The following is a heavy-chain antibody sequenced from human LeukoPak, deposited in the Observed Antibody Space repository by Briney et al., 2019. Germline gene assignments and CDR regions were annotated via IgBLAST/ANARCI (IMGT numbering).Heavy chain of an antibody. D-gene: IGHD3-16*01. J-gene: IGHJ6*03. Sequence: SETLSLTCAVYGGSFSGYYWSWIRQPPGKGLEWIGEINHSGSTNYNPSLKSRVTISVDTSKNQCSLKLSSVTAADTAVYYCARPGGTAYYYYMDVWGKGATVTVSS. V-gene: IGHV4-34*01. CDR3: ARPGGTAYYYYMDV. CDR1: GGSFSGYY. CDR2: INHSGST.